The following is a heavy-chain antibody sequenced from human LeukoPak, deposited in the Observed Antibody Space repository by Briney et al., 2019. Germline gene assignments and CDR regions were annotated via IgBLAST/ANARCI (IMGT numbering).Heavy chain of an antibody. D-gene: IGHD2-2*02. Sequence: GGSLRLSCAASGFTFDDYDMSWVGQSPGKGLDGGSGINWNGGITGYEDSVKGRFTTSRDYAKNSLYVLRNSMRAEETALYHCGGGMYTPPSYYYGMDVWGQGTTVTVSS. J-gene: IGHJ6*02. CDR1: GFTFDDYD. CDR3: GGGMYTPPSYYYGMDV. V-gene: IGHV3-20*01. CDR2: INWNGGIT.